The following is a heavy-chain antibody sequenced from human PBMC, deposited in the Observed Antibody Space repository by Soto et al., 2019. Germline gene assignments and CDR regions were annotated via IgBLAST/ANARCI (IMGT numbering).Heavy chain of an antibody. J-gene: IGHJ6*02. D-gene: IGHD3-3*01. Sequence: QVQLQESGPGLVKPSETLSLTCTVSGGSISSYYWSWIRQPAGKGLEWIGRIYSSGSTNYNPSLKSRVTMSVDTSKNQFSMKQSSVTAADAAVYYCARVAYDFWSGLEQYYHYGMDVWGQGTTVTVSS. CDR1: GGSISSYY. CDR3: ARVAYDFWSGLEQYYHYGMDV. V-gene: IGHV4-4*07. CDR2: IYSSGST.